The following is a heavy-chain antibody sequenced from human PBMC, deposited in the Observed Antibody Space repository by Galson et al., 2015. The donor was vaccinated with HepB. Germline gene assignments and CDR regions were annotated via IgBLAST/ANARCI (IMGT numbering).Heavy chain of an antibody. V-gene: IGHV2-5*02. CDR3: AHRQRVWDFWSGFGRFDDPFDI. CDR2: IYWDDDK. CDR1: GFSLSNSGEG. D-gene: IGHD3-3*01. Sequence: PALVKPTQTLTLTCTFSGFSLSNSGEGVGWIRQPPGKALEWLALIYWDDDKRYSPSLKSRLTITKDTSKNQVVLTLTNMDPVDTATYYCAHRQRVWDFWSGFGRFDDPFDIWGQGTMVTVYS. J-gene: IGHJ3*02.